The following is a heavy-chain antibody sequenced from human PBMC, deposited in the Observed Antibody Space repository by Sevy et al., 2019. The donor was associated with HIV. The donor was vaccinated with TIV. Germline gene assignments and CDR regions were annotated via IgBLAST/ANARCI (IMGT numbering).Heavy chain of an antibody. CDR1: GFTFNTYA. V-gene: IGHV3-30*03. J-gene: IGHJ4*02. D-gene: IGHD1-1*01. Sequence: GGSLRLSCATSGFTFNTYAMHWVRQAPGEGLEWLAFISFDGSNKYYADSMEGRFTISRDNSKNTLYLQMNSLRAGDTAVYYCAAPGNRRECPFDFWGQGTLVTVSS. CDR2: ISFDGSNK. CDR3: AAPGNRRECPFDF.